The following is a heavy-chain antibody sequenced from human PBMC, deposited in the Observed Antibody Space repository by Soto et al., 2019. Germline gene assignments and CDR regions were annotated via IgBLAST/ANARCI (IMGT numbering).Heavy chain of an antibody. J-gene: IGHJ4*02. Sequence: QLQLQESGPGLVKPSETLSLTCTVSGGSISDDTYYWGWIRQPPGKGLVWIGSSCYSGTSSYNPPPKSHVTMSVTRSKKLLSLRMTSRTAAGPAVYSFARLLCTSQSCAPLHTWAQGTLVYVSS. CDR3: ARLLCTSQSCAPLHT. CDR2: SCYSGTS. CDR1: GGSISDDTYY. V-gene: IGHV4-39*01. D-gene: IGHD2-8*01.